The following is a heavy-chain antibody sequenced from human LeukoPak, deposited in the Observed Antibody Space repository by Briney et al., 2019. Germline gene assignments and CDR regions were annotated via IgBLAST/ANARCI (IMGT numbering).Heavy chain of an antibody. J-gene: IGHJ4*02. CDR1: GGSISSSSYY. V-gene: IGHV4-39*01. CDR2: IYYSGST. Sequence: SETLPLTCTVSGGSISSSSYYWGWIRQPPGKGLEWIGSIYYSGSTYYNPSLKSRVTISVDTSKNQFSLKLSSVTAADTAVYYCARLGDRGYDSGGDYWGQGTLVTVSS. D-gene: IGHD5-12*01. CDR3: ARLGDRGYDSGGDY.